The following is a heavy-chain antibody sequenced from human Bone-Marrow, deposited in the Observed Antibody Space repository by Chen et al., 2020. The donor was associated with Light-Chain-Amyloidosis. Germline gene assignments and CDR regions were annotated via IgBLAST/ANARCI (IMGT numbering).Heavy chain of an antibody. D-gene: IGHD2-15*01. V-gene: IGHV3-53*01. Sequence: EVQLVESGGGLIQPGGSLRLSCAASGFTVSSNYMSWVRQAPGKGLEWVAVIYSGGSTYYPDSVKGRFTISSDNSKNTLYLQMNSLRAEDTAVYYCASLGYCSGGSCDSYAFDIWGQGTIVTVSS. CDR1: GFTVSSNY. CDR2: IYSGGST. J-gene: IGHJ3*02. CDR3: ASLGYCSGGSCDSYAFDI.